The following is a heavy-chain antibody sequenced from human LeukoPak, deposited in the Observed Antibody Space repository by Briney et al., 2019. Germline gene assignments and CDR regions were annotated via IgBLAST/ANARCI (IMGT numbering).Heavy chain of an antibody. Sequence: ASVKVSCKASGYTFTGYYMHWVRQAPGKGLEWMGGFDPEDGETIYAQKFQGRVTMTEDTSTDTAYMELSSLRSEDTAVYYCATDWIAAAGTLGYWGQGTLVTVSS. V-gene: IGHV1-24*01. J-gene: IGHJ4*02. CDR2: FDPEDGET. CDR3: ATDWIAAAGTLGY. D-gene: IGHD6-13*01. CDR1: GYTFTGYY.